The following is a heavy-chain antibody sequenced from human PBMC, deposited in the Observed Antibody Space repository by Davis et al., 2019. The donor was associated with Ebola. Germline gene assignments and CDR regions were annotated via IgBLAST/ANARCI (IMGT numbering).Heavy chain of an antibody. V-gene: IGHV3-23*01. Sequence: GESLKISCAASGFTFGSSAMNWVRQAPGKGLEWVSGISSGGGGKYYADSVKGRLTISRDNSKNTLYLQMDSLRAEDTAVYYCARSGLSFGVVKYHYGMDVWGKGTTVTVSS. J-gene: IGHJ6*04. D-gene: IGHD3-3*01. CDR1: GFTFGSSA. CDR3: ARSGLSFGVVKYHYGMDV. CDR2: ISSGGGGK.